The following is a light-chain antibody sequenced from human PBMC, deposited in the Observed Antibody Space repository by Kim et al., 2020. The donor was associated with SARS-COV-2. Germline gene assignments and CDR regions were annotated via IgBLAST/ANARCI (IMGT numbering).Light chain of an antibody. J-gene: IGLJ1*01. CDR1: KLGDNY. V-gene: IGLV3-1*01. Sequence: SLTPGQTASITCSGDKLGDNYASWYQQKPGQYPVVVIFRDNRRPSGIPERFSGSNSGNTATLTISGTQAMDEADYYCQAWDSSIYVFGTGTKVTVL. CDR3: QAWDSSIYV. CDR2: RDN.